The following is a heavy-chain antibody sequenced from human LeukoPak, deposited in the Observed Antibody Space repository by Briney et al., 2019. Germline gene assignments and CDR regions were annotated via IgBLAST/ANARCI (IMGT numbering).Heavy chain of an antibody. CDR3: ARDRAWNYFDY. J-gene: IGHJ4*02. V-gene: IGHV3-30*03. CDR1: GFTFSRHG. CDR2: ISNDGSRK. D-gene: IGHD3-3*01. Sequence: GGSLRLSCAPSGFTFSRHGMHWVRQAPGRGLEWVAIISNDGSRKYYAHSVEGRFTISRDNSKNTLYLQMDSLRAEDTAVYYCARDRAWNYFDYWGQGTLVTVSS.